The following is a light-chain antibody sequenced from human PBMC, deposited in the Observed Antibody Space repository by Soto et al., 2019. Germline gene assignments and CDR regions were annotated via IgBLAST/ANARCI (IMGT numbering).Light chain of an antibody. CDR3: AAWDGSLNGYV. V-gene: IGLV2-14*02. CDR1: SSDVGSYNL. CDR2: TTN. Sequence: QSALTQPASVSGSPGQSITISCTGTSSDVGSYNLVSWYQQHPGKAPKLLIHTTNQRPSGVPDRFSGSKSGTSASLAISGLQSEDEAEYFCAAWDGSLNGYVFGTGTKLTVL. J-gene: IGLJ1*01.